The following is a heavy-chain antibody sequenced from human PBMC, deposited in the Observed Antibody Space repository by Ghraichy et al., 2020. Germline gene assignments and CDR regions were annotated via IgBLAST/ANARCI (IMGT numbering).Heavy chain of an antibody. CDR1: GYTLTELS. D-gene: IGHD3-16*02. V-gene: IGHV1-24*01. Sequence: ASVKVSCKVSGYTLTELSMHWVRQAPGKGLEWMGGFDAEDGETIYAQKFQGRVTLTEDTSTDTAYMELSRLRSEDTAVYYCAAKGESRELSFNWFDPWGQGTLVTVSS. CDR3: AAKGESRELSFNWFDP. CDR2: FDAEDGET. J-gene: IGHJ5*02.